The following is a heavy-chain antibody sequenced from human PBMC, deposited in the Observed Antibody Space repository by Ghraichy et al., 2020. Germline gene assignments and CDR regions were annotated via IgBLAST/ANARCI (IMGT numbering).Heavy chain of an antibody. CDR1: GFTFSNYG. J-gene: IGHJ3*02. Sequence: GGSLRLSCAASGFTFSNYGIHWVRQAPGKGLEWVAIISYDGSSKSYADSVKGRFTIARDNSRHTLYLQMNSLRAEDTAVYFCVLAYCGGDCYSGDAFDIWGQGTMVTVSS. D-gene: IGHD2-21*02. V-gene: IGHV3-30*03. CDR3: VLAYCGGDCYSGDAFDI. CDR2: ISYDGSSK.